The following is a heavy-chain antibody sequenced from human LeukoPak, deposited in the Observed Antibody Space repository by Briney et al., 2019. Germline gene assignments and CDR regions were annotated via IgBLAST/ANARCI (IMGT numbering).Heavy chain of an antibody. V-gene: IGHV3-20*01. CDR3: ARDDIVVVPAAIGY. Sequence: GGSLRLSCAASRFTFSIYAMSWVRQAPGKGLEWVSGINWNGGSTGYADSVKGRFTISRDNAKNSLYLQMNSLRAEDTALYHCARDDIVVVPAAIGYGGQGTLVTVSS. D-gene: IGHD2-2*01. CDR1: RFTFSIYA. J-gene: IGHJ4*02. CDR2: INWNGGST.